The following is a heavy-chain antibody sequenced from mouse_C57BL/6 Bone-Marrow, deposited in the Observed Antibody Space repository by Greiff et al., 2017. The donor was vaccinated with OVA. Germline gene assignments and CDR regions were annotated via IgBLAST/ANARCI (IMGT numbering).Heavy chain of an antibody. Sequence: VKLLESGPGLVQPSQSLSITCTVSGFSLTSYGVHWVRQPPGKGLEWLGVIWSGGSTDYNAAFISRLSISKDNSKSQVFFKMNSLQADDTAIYYCAKNSNYSNYGFAYWGQGTLVTVSA. CDR1: GFSLTSYG. CDR3: AKNSNYSNYGFAY. J-gene: IGHJ3*01. CDR2: IWSGGST. D-gene: IGHD2-5*01. V-gene: IGHV2-4*01.